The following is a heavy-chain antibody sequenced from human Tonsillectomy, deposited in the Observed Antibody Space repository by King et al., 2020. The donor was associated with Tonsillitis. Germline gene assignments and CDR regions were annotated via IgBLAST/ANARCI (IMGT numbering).Heavy chain of an antibody. CDR1: GGSFSGYD. D-gene: IGHD3-10*01. Sequence: VQLQQWGAGLLKPSGTLFLRCAVYGGSFSGYDWSWIRQPPGKGLEWIGEINHSGSSNSNPSLKSRVTISVDTSKNQISLTLASVTAADTAVYYCARGRRERECRLLDSWGQGTLVTVSS. CDR3: ARGRRERECRLLDS. V-gene: IGHV4-34*01. CDR2: INHSGSS. J-gene: IGHJ4*02.